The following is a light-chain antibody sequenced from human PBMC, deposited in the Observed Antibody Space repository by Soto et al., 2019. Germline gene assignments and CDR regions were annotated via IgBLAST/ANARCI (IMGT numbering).Light chain of an antibody. V-gene: IGKV4-1*01. CDR3: QQYYSTPPT. CDR2: WAS. Sequence: DIVMTQSPDSLAVCLGERATINYKSRQSVLYSSNNKNYLAWYQQKPGQPPKMLIYWASTRESGVPDRFSGSGSGTDFTLTISSLQAEDVAVYYGQQYYSTPPTFGQGTKLEIK. CDR1: QSVLYSSNNKNY. J-gene: IGKJ2*01.